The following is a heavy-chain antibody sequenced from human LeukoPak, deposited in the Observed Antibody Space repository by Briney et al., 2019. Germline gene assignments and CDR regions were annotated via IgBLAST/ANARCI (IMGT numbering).Heavy chain of an antibody. CDR3: AMAYYYDSSGYYNYFDY. Sequence: PGGSLRLSCAASGFTFSSYGMHWVRQAPGKGLEWVAVISYDGSNKYYADSVKGRFTISRDNSKNTLYLQMNSLRAEDTAVYYCAMAYYYDSSGYYNYFDYWGQGTLVTVSS. CDR2: ISYDGSNK. V-gene: IGHV3-30*03. CDR1: GFTFSSYG. J-gene: IGHJ4*02. D-gene: IGHD3-22*01.